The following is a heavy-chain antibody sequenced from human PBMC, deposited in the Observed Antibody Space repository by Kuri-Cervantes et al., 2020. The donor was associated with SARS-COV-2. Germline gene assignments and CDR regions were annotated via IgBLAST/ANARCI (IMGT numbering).Heavy chain of an antibody. CDR1: GYTFTTYY. V-gene: IGHV1-46*01. CDR3: ARDPTTVTTGIGMDV. Sequence: ASVKVSCKASGYTFTTYYIHWVRQAPGQGLEWMGRINPSGGGTSYAQKFQGRVAVTRDTPTSTVYMELSRLRSEDTAVYYCARDPTTVTTGIGMDVWGQGTTVTVSS. D-gene: IGHD4-17*01. J-gene: IGHJ6*02. CDR2: INPSGGGT.